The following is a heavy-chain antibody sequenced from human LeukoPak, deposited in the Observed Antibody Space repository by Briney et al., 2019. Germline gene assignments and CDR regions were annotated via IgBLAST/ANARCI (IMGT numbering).Heavy chain of an antibody. D-gene: IGHD3-9*01. CDR1: GFTFSSYA. Sequence: GGSLRLSCAASGFTFSSYAMSWVRQAPGKGLEWVSAISGSGGSTYYADSVKGRFTIFRDNSKNTLYLQMNSLRAEDTAVYYCANLGLRYFDWSSLWGQGTLVTVSS. V-gene: IGHV3-23*01. CDR3: ANLGLRYFDWSSL. CDR2: ISGSGGST. J-gene: IGHJ4*02.